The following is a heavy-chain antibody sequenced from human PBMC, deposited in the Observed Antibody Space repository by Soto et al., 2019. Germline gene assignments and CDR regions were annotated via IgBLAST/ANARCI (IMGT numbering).Heavy chain of an antibody. CDR3: ARGVHYDSSGYYYFY. D-gene: IGHD3-22*01. CDR1: GGTFSTYA. J-gene: IGHJ4*02. CDR2: IIPLFGTA. Sequence: SVKVSCKASGGTFSTYAIDWVRQAPGQGLEWMGGIIPLFGTAKYAQNFQSRITITADESTNTAYMELRSLRSQDTAVYYCARGVHYDSSGYYYFYWGQGTLVTVSS. V-gene: IGHV1-69*13.